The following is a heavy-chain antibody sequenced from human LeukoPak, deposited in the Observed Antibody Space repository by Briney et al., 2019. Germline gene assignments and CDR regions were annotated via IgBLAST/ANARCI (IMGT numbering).Heavy chain of an antibody. V-gene: IGHV3-74*01. CDR3: AFDFGGYSDT. CDR1: GATFSTFW. D-gene: IGHD3-10*01. CDR2: TNPDGSRV. J-gene: IGHJ5*02. Sequence: GGSLRLSWAVSGATFSTFWMHWVRQVPGKGPAWVSRTNPDGSRVDYADSVKGRFTISRDNARDTLYLQMNSLRVEDTAMYYCAFDFGGYSDTWGQGTLVTVSS.